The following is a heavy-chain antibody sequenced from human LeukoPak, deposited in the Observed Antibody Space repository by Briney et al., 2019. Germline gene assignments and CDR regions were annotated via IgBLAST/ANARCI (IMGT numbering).Heavy chain of an antibody. J-gene: IGHJ4*02. CDR3: ARVYSRHFDY. CDR2: IYFSGST. V-gene: IGHV4-59*01. CDR1: GGSISSYY. Sequence: SETLSLTCTVSGGSISSYYWSWLRQPPGKGLEWIGYIYFSGSTNYNPSLKSRVTISVDTSKNQFSLKLTSVTAADTAVYYCARVYSRHFDYWGQGTLVTVSS. D-gene: IGHD1-14*01.